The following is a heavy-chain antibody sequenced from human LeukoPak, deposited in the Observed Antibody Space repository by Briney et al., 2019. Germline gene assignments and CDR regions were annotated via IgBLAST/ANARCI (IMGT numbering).Heavy chain of an antibody. CDR1: GFTFSSYA. CDR3: AREASYYFDY. D-gene: IGHD6-6*01. J-gene: IGHJ4*02. Sequence: SGRSLRLSCAASGFTFSSYAMSWVRQAPRKGLEWVSYISSSGSTIYYADSVKGRFTISRDNAKNSLYLQMNSLRVEDTAVYYCAREASYYFDYWGEGALVTVSS. V-gene: IGHV3-48*03. CDR2: ISSSGSTI.